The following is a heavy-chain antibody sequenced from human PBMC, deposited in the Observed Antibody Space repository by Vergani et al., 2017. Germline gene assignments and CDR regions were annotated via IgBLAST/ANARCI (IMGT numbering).Heavy chain of an antibody. J-gene: IGHJ4*02. CDR3: ARDHCSSTSCYSDY. Sequence: EVQLVESGGGLVKPGGSLRLSCAASGFTFSSYAMSWVRQAPGKGLEWVSSISSSSSYIYYADSVKGRFTISRDNAKNSLYLQMNSLRAEDTAVYYCARDHCSSTSCYSDYWGQGTLVTVSS. CDR1: GFTFSSYA. D-gene: IGHD2-2*01. CDR2: ISSSSSYI. V-gene: IGHV3-21*01.